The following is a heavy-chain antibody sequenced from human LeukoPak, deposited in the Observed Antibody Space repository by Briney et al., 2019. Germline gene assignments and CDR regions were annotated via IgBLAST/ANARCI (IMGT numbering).Heavy chain of an antibody. CDR1: GFTFSSYW. CDR3: ARVPSWVGSIYAGPEDY. Sequence: GGSLRLSCAGSGFTFSSYWMSWVRQAPGKGLEWVANIKEDGTDKYYVDSVKGRFTISRDNAKNSLSLEMNSLRAEDTAVYYCARVPSWVGSIYAGPEDYWGQGTLVTVSS. J-gene: IGHJ4*02. CDR2: IKEDGTDK. V-gene: IGHV3-7*01. D-gene: IGHD5/OR15-5a*01.